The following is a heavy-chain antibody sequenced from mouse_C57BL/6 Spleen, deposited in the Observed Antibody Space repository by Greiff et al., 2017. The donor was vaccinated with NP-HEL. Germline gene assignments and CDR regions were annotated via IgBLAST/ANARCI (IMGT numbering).Heavy chain of an antibody. Sequence: VQLQQSGPELVKPGASVKISCKASGYTFTDYYMNWVKQSHGKSLEWIGDINPNNGGTSYNQKFKGKATLTVDKSSSTAYMELRSLTSEDSAVYYCARGSNWDAYYYAMDYWGQGTSVTVSS. CDR3: ARGSNWDAYYYAMDY. V-gene: IGHV1-26*01. CDR2: INPNNGGT. D-gene: IGHD4-1*02. J-gene: IGHJ4*01. CDR1: GYTFTDYY.